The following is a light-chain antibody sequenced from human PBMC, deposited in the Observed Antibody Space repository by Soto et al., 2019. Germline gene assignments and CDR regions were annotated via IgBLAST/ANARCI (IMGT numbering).Light chain of an antibody. CDR2: GNI. Sequence: QAVVTQPPSVSGAPGQRVTISCTGSSSNIGAGYDVHWYQQRPGTAPKLLIFGNINRPSGVPDRFSGSKSGTSASLAITGLQAEDEGDYYCQSYDSILSARYVFGTGTKLTVL. CDR3: QSYDSILSARYV. CDR1: SSNIGAGYD. V-gene: IGLV1-40*01. J-gene: IGLJ1*01.